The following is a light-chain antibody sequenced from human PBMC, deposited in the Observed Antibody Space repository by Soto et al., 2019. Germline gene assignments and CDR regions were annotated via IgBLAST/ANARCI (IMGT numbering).Light chain of an antibody. CDR2: DVS. Sequence: QSALTQPRSVSGSPGQSVTISCTGTSSDVGGYNYVSWYQQHPGKAPKLILYDVSKRPSGVPDRFSGPKSGNTASLTISGLQAEDEADYYCCSYAGSYTHVFGTGTKVTVL. CDR1: SSDVGGYNY. CDR3: CSYAGSYTHV. J-gene: IGLJ1*01. V-gene: IGLV2-11*01.